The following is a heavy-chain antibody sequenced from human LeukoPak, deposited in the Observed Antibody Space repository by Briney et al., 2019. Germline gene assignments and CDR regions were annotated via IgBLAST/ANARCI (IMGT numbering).Heavy chain of an antibody. CDR1: GYTFTSYD. CDR2: MNTNSGNT. CDR3: ARVGRIAVAGMDPNLVY. V-gene: IGHV1-8*01. Sequence: ASVKVSCKASGYTFTSYDINWVRQATGQGLEWMGWMNTNSGNTGYAQKFQGRVTMTRNTSISTAYMELSSLRSEDTAVYYCARVGRIAVAGMDPNLVYWGQGTLVTVSS. D-gene: IGHD6-19*01. J-gene: IGHJ4*02.